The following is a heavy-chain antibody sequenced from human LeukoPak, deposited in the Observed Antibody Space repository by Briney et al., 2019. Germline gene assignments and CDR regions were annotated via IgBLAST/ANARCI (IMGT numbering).Heavy chain of an antibody. J-gene: IGHJ6*02. V-gene: IGHV1-2*06. CDR3: AREGYSSSWYASRYYYYGMDV. D-gene: IGHD6-13*01. CDR1: GYTFTGYY. CDR2: INPNSGGT. Sequence: ASVKVSCKASGYTFTGYYMHWVRQAPGQGLEWMGRINPNSGGTNYAQKFQGRVTMTRDTSISTAYMELSRPRSDDTAVYYCAREGYSSSWYASRYYYYGMDVWGQGTTVTVSS.